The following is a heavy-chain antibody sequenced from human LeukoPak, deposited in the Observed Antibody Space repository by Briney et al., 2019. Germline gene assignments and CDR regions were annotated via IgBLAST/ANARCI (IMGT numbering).Heavy chain of an antibody. CDR1: GFTFDDYA. CDR2: INWNGGST. D-gene: IGHD6-13*01. J-gene: IGHJ4*02. V-gene: IGHV3-20*04. Sequence: PGRSLTLSCAASGFTFDDYAMHWVRQAPGKGLEWVSGINWNGGSTGYADSVKGRFTISRDNAKNSLYLQMNSLRAEDTALYYCARAPIAAAGTFDYWGQGTLVTVSS. CDR3: ARAPIAAAGTFDY.